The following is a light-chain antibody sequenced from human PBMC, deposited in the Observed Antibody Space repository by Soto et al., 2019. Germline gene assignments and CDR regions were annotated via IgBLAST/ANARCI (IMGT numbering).Light chain of an antibody. V-gene: IGLV3-21*01. J-gene: IGLJ1*01. CDR3: QVWDATNDHHV. Sequence: SYELTQSPSVSVAPGQTATITCGGNNIGSKSVNWYQQKAGQAPVLVMSYDSDRPSGIPERFSGSNSGNTATLTLSRVESGDEADYYCQVWDATNDHHVIGSATQLTVL. CDR2: YDS. CDR1: NIGSKS.